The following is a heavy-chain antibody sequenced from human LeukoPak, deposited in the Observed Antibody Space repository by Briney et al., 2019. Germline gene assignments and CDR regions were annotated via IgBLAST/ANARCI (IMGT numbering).Heavy chain of an antibody. CDR1: GGSISSGSYY. CDR2: IYSSGST. CDR3: ARRLSSGYDY. J-gene: IGHJ4*02. Sequence: PSETLSLTCTVSGGSISSGSYYWSWIRQPAGKGLEWIGRIYSSGSTNYNPSLKSRVTISVDTSKNQFSLKLSSVTAADTAVYYCARRLSSGYDYWGQGTLVTVSS. V-gene: IGHV4-61*02. D-gene: IGHD3-22*01.